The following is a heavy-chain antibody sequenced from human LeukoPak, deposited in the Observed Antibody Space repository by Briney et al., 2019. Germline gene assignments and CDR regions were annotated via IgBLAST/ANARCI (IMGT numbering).Heavy chain of an antibody. D-gene: IGHD1-26*01. Sequence: GGSLRLSGAASGFTVSSNYMSWVRQAPGKGLEWVSVIYSGGSTYYADSVKGRFTISRDNSKNTLYLQMNSLRAEDTAVYYCARDGSWWELLFWGQGTTVTVSS. V-gene: IGHV3-66*01. CDR2: IYSGGST. CDR1: GFTVSSNY. CDR3: ARDGSWWELLF. J-gene: IGHJ6*02.